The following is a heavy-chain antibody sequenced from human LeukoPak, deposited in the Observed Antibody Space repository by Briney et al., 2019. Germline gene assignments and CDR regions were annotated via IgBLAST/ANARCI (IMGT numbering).Heavy chain of an antibody. CDR1: GGSISSGGYY. J-gene: IGHJ5*02. V-gene: IGHV4-31*03. Sequence: PSQTLSLTCTVSGGSISSGGYYWSWIRQHPGKGLEWIGYIYYSGSTYCNPSLKSRVTISVDTSKNQFSLKLSSVTAADTAVYYCARVRRSIAAAGHWFDPWGQGTLVTVSS. CDR3: ARVRRSIAAAGHWFDP. CDR2: IYYSGST. D-gene: IGHD6-13*01.